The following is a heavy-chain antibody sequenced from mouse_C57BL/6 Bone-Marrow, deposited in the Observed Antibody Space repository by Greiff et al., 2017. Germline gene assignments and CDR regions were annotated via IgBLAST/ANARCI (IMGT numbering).Heavy chain of an antibody. Sequence: EVHPVESGGGLVKPGGSLKLSCAASGFTFSDYGMHWVRQAPEKGLEWVAYISSGSSTIYYADTVKGRFTISRDNAKNTLFLQMTSLRSEDTSMYYCARSYGPYFDVWGTGTTVTVSA. CDR2: ISSGSSTI. D-gene: IGHD1-1*01. CDR1: GFTFSDYG. V-gene: IGHV5-17*01. CDR3: ARSYGPYFDV. J-gene: IGHJ1*03.